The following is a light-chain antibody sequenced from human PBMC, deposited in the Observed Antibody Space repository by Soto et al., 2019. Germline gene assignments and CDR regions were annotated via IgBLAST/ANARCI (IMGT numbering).Light chain of an antibody. CDR3: QHLDSYPIT. CDR1: QGISNY. CDR2: AAS. V-gene: IGKV1-9*01. J-gene: IGKJ5*01. Sequence: DTQLTQSPSFLSASVGDRVTITCRASQGISNYVLWYQQQPGKAPKLLIYAASTLQSGVASRFSGSGSGTEFTLTISSLQPEDFAIYYCQHLDSYPITFGQGTRLEIK.